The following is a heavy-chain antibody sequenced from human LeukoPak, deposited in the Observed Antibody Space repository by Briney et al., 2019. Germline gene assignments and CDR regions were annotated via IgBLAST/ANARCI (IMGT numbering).Heavy chain of an antibody. J-gene: IGHJ6*02. CDR1: GFTFSSYG. D-gene: IGHD1-26*01. CDR2: IWYDGSNK. Sequence: GGSLRLSCAVSGFTFSSYGMHWVRQAPGKGLEWVAVIWYDGSNKYYADSMKGRFTISRDNSKNTLYLQMNSLRAEDTAVYYCAKVGATTGDYYGMDVWGQGTTVTVSS. CDR3: AKVGATTGDYYGMDV. V-gene: IGHV3-33*06.